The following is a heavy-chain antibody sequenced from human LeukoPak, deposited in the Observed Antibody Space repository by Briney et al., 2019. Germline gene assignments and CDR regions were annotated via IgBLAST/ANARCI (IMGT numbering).Heavy chain of an antibody. V-gene: IGHV4-39*01. CDR1: GGSISCSSYY. Sequence: SETLSLTCTVSGGSISCSSYYWGWIRQPPGKGLEWIGSIYYSGSTYYNPSLKSRVTISVDTSKNQFSLKLSSVTAADTAVYYCERLHDSSGPMFDYWGQGTLVTVPS. CDR3: ERLHDSSGPMFDY. CDR2: IYYSGST. D-gene: IGHD3-22*01. J-gene: IGHJ4*02.